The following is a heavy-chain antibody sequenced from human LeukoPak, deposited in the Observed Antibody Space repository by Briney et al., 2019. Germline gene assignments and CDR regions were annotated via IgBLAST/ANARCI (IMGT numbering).Heavy chain of an antibody. V-gene: IGHV1-46*01. CDR1: GYTFTSYY. Sequence: ASVKVSCKASGYTFTSYYMHWVRQAPGQGLEWMGIINPSGGSTSYAQKFQGRVTMTRDTSISTAYMELSRLRSDDTAVYYCLRDGYTNGVYWGQGTLVTVSS. CDR2: INPSGGST. CDR3: LRDGYTNGVY. D-gene: IGHD5-24*01. J-gene: IGHJ4*02.